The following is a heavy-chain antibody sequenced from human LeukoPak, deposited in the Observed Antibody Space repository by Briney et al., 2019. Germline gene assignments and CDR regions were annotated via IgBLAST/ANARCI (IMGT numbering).Heavy chain of an antibody. Sequence: RGSLRLSCAASGFTFSSYAMSWVRQAPGKGLEWVSAISGSGGSTYYADSVKGRFTISRDNSKNTLYLQMNSLRAEDTAVYYCAKDQIVVVPAAIFLHYSYNWFDPWGQGTLVTVSS. CDR3: AKDQIVVVPAAIFLHYSYNWFDP. V-gene: IGHV3-23*01. J-gene: IGHJ5*02. CDR2: ISGSGGST. D-gene: IGHD2-2*02. CDR1: GFTFSSYA.